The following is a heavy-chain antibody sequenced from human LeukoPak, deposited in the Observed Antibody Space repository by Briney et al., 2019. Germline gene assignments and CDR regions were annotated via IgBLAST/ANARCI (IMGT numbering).Heavy chain of an antibody. CDR3: AGPSIAAVGISPYYYYYYGMDV. CDR1: GGSISDYY. J-gene: IGHJ6*02. V-gene: IGHV4-59*08. CDR2: IYFSGSP. Sequence: SETLSLTCTVSGGSISDYYWSWIRQPPGKGLEWIGYIYFSGSPNYNPSLKSRVTISVDTSKNQFSLKLSSVTAADTAVYYCAGPSIAAVGISPYYYYYYGMDVWGQGTTVTVSS. D-gene: IGHD6-13*01.